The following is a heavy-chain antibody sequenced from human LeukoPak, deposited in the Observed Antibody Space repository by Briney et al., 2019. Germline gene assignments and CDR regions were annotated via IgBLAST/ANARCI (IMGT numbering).Heavy chain of an antibody. CDR2: IYPGDSHT. V-gene: IGHV5-51*01. CDR1: GHSFINYW. CDR3: ARIAATWYGGS. D-gene: IGHD2-15*01. J-gene: IGHJ4*02. Sequence: GESLKISCKGPGHSFINYWVAWVRQMPGKGLEWIGIIYPGDSHTRYSPSFQGQVTISADMSIDTAYLQWSSLRASDTAMYYCARIAATWYGGSWGQGTLVFVSS.